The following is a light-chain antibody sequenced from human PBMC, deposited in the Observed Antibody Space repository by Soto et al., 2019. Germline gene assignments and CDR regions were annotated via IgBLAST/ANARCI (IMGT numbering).Light chain of an antibody. V-gene: IGLV1-40*01. CDR1: SSNIGAAYA. CDR2: DNT. Sequence: QSALTQPPSVSGAPGQRVTISCTGSSSNIGAAYAVNWYQQLPGTAPKLLIYDNTNRPSGVPDRFSGSKSGTSASLAITGLQAEDEADYYCQSYDSTLSSQVFGTGTKLTVL. J-gene: IGLJ1*01. CDR3: QSYDSTLSSQV.